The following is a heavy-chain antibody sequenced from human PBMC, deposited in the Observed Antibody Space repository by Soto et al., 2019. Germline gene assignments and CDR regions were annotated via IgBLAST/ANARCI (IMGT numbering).Heavy chain of an antibody. CDR3: ARGGARRTTVTRPVRGWFDP. D-gene: IGHD4-17*01. J-gene: IGHJ5*02. V-gene: IGHV4-34*01. CDR1: GGPFSGYY. CDR2: INHSGST. Sequence: QVQLQQWGAGLLKPSETLSLTCAVYGGPFSGYYWSWIRQPPGKGLEWIGEINHSGSTNYNPSLKSRVTISVDTSKNQFSLKLSSVTAADTAVYYCARGGARRTTVTRPVRGWFDPWGQGTLVTVSS.